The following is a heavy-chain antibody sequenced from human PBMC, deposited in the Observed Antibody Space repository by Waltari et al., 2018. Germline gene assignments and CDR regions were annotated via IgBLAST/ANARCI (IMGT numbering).Heavy chain of an antibody. CDR1: GGSLISYY. CDR3: ARLDCGPTSCYTLDP. V-gene: IGHV4-4*07. CDR2: IYTSGST. D-gene: IGHD2-2*02. Sequence: QVHLQESGPGLLKPSETLSLTCSVSGGSLISYYWTWVRQPAGKGLEWIGRIYTSGSTNYNPSPKSRVTMSVDTSKNQFSLRLTSVTAADTAVYYCARLDCGPTSCYTLDPWGQGTLVIVSS. J-gene: IGHJ5*02.